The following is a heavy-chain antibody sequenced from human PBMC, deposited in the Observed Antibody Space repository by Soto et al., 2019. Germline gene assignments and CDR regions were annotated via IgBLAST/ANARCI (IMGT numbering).Heavy chain of an antibody. D-gene: IGHD6-19*01. J-gene: IGHJ4*02. Sequence: EVQLVESGGGLVQPGGSLRLYCVGSGFMFDSFAMNWVRQAPGKGLEWVAYINGGSDSIYYAESVKGRFTISRDNARNSVSLQMNSLSDEDTAVYYCAKSGDSAGWGIDFWGQGTLVTVSS. V-gene: IGHV3-48*02. CDR1: GFMFDSFA. CDR3: AKSGDSAGWGIDF. CDR2: INGGSDSI.